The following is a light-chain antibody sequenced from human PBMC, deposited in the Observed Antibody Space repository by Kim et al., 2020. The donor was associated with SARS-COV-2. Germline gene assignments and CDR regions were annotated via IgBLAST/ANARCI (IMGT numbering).Light chain of an antibody. CDR2: SNN. J-gene: IGLJ2*01. V-gene: IGLV1-44*01. CDR1: SSNIESNT. Sequence: ELTQPPSASGTPGQRVTISCSGSSSNIESNTVNWYQQLPGTAPKLLIYSNNQRPSGVPDRFSGSKSGTSASLAISGLQSGDEADYYCAAWDDSLNGVVFGGGTQLTVL. CDR3: AAWDDSLNGVV.